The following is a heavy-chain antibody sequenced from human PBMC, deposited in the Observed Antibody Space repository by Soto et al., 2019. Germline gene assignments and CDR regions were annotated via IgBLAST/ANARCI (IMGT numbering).Heavy chain of an antibody. CDR1: GYTFSSYG. CDR3: ARGGYYDSSGSRNYHYYGMNV. D-gene: IGHD3-22*01. V-gene: IGHV1-18*01. CDR2: ISPYDGNT. Sequence: QVQLVQSGGEEKKPGASVKVSCKASGYTFSSYGINWVRQAPGQGLEWLGWISPYDGNTKYAQILQGRVSMTTDTSTKTAYMEVRSLRSDDTAVYYCARGGYYDSSGSRNYHYYGMNVWGQGTTVTVSS. J-gene: IGHJ6*02.